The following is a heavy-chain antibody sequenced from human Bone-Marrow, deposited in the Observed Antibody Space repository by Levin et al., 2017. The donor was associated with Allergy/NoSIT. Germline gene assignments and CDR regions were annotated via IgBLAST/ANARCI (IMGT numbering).Heavy chain of an antibody. CDR1: GFTFSSYG. J-gene: IGHJ5*02. CDR2: ISHDGSNK. D-gene: IGHD6-13*01. V-gene: IGHV3-30*18. CDR3: AKGTGYSSSWCAT. Sequence: PGGSLRLSCAASGFTFSSYGMHWVRQAPGKGLEWVAVISHDGSNKYYADSVKGRFTISRDNSKNTLYLQMNSLRTEDTAVYYCAKGTGYSSSWCATWGQGTLVTVSS.